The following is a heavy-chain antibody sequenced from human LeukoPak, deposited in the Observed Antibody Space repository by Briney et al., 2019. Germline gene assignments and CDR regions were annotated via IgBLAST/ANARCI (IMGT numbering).Heavy chain of an antibody. D-gene: IGHD6-19*01. CDR1: GGSFSGYY. CDR2: INHSGST. J-gene: IGHJ4*02. Sequence: PSETLSLTCAVYGGSFSGYYWSWIRQPPGKGLEWIGEINHSGSTNYNPSLKSRVTISVDTSRNQFSLKLSSVTAADPAVYYCARGRIAVARTHYDYWGQGTLVTVSS. CDR3: ARGRIAVARTHYDY. V-gene: IGHV4-34*01.